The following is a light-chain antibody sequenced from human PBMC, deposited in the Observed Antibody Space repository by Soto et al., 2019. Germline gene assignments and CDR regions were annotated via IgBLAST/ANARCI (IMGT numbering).Light chain of an antibody. CDR2: EVV. V-gene: IGLV2-23*02. CDR3: CSYAGSSMFV. Sequence: QSALTQPASVSGSPGQSITISCTGSSSDVGTYNLVSWYQHHPGKAPKLMISEVVKRPSGVSNRFYGSKSGNTASLTISGLQAEDEADYYCCSYAGSSMFVFGGGTKLTVL. CDR1: SSDVGTYNL. J-gene: IGLJ2*01.